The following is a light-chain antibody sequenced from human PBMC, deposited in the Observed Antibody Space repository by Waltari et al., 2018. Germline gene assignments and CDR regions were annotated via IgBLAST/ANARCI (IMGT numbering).Light chain of an antibody. V-gene: IGKV1-39*01. CDR1: QNIKKY. CDR2: SAS. J-gene: IGKJ4*02. CDR3: QQTYNAPLT. Sequence: DIQMTQSPSSLSTSVGDRVTITCRARQNIKKYLSWYQQKPGKAPNLLIYSASSLQSGVPSRFSGSGAGTDFTLTIISLQPEDFATYYCQQTYNAPLTFGGGTKVEIK.